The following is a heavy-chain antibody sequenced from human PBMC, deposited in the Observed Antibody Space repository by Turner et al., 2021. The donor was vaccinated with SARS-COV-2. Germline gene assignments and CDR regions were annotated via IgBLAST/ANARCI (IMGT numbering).Heavy chain of an antibody. V-gene: IGHV3-30*18. CDR3: AKSGGMYCSGGSCYSSYFDY. CDR1: GFTFSRYS. D-gene: IGHD2-15*01. CDR2: ISYDGTNK. Sequence: VQLVESGGGLVQPGGSLRLSCAASGFTFSRYSMNWVRQAPGKGLEWVAVISYDGTNKYYADSVKGRFTISRDNSKNTLYLQMNSLRPEDTAVYYCAKSGGMYCSGGSCYSSYFDYWGQGTLVTVSS. J-gene: IGHJ4*02.